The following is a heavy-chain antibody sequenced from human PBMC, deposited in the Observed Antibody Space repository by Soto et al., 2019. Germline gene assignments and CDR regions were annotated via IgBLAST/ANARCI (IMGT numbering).Heavy chain of an antibody. CDR2: INHSGGT. V-gene: IGHV4-34*01. Sequence: SETLSLTCAVYGGSFSAYYWSWIRQPPGKGLEWIGEINHSGGTSYNPSLKSRVTISVDTSKSQFSLKLTSVTAADRAVYYCARGSVDTVDSSGFYEYWGRGTPVTVSS. D-gene: IGHD3-22*01. J-gene: IGHJ4*02. CDR3: ARGSVDTVDSSGFYEY. CDR1: GGSFSAYY.